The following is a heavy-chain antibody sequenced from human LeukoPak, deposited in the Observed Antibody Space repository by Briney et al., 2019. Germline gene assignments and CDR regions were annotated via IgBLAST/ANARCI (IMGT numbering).Heavy chain of an antibody. CDR3: ARDSPVVPAAIGMVGWFDP. D-gene: IGHD2-2*01. J-gene: IGHJ5*02. Sequence: SETLSLTCTVSGGSISSGDYYWSWIRQPPGKGLAWIGYIYYSGSTYYNPCLKSRVTISVDTSKNQFSLKLSSVTAADTAVYYCARDSPVVPAAIGMVGWFDPWGQGTLVTVSS. CDR2: IYYSGST. CDR1: GGSISSGDYY. V-gene: IGHV4-30-4*08.